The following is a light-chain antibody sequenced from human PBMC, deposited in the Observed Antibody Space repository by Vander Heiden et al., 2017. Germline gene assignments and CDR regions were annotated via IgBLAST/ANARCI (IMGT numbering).Light chain of an antibody. V-gene: IGKV1-5*03. CDR2: KAS. CDR3: QQFHSFPVT. Sequence: DIQMTQSPSTLSASVGARVDITCRASQPINYDWAWYQQKPGKAPKVLIYKASSLESGLPSRFSGSGSGSEFTLTINSLQPDDFATYYYQQFHSFPVTVGQGTKVEIK. J-gene: IGKJ1*01. CDR1: QPINYD.